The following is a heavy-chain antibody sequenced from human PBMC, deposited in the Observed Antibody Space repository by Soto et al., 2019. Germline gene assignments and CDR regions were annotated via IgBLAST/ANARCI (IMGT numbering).Heavy chain of an antibody. V-gene: IGHV1-3*01. J-gene: IGHJ6*02. CDR3: AREPIITMIVVVITASSPYYGMDV. Sequence: ASVKVSCKASGYTFTSYAMHWVRQAPGQRLEWMGWINAGNGNTKYSQKCQGRVTITRDTSASTAYMEPSSLRSEDTAVYYCAREPIITMIVVVITASSPYYGMDVWGQGTTVTVSS. CDR2: INAGNGNT. D-gene: IGHD3-22*01. CDR1: GYTFTSYA.